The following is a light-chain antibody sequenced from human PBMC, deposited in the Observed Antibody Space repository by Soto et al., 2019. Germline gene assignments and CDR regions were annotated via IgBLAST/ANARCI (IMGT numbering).Light chain of an antibody. CDR3: HQYDSSPPHT. Sequence: EIVLTQSPGTLSLSPGERAILSCRASQSLSSTYVAWYQQKPGQAPRLLMYGASSRATGIPDTFSGSGSGTDFTLTISRLEPEDFAVYYCHQYDSSPPHTFRQGTKLEIK. CDR2: GAS. V-gene: IGKV3-20*01. CDR1: QSLSSTY. J-gene: IGKJ2*01.